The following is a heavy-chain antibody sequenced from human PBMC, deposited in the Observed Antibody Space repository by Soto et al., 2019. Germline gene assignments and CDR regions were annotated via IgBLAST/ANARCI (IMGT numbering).Heavy chain of an antibody. CDR2: IGGSGPYT. D-gene: IGHD6-19*01. CDR3: AWEERGRAVAGP. Sequence: QVQLVESGGGLVKPGGSLRLSCAASGFSLSNYYMSWIRQAPGKGLEWVSYIGGSGPYTNYVDSVRGRFTISRDNAKNEMYLQMNSLTAEDTAVYYCAWEERGRAVAGPWGQGTLVTVSS. V-gene: IGHV3-11*06. J-gene: IGHJ4*02. CDR1: GFSLSNYY.